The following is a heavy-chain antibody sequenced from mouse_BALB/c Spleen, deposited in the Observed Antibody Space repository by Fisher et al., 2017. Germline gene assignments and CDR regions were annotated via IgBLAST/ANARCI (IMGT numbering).Heavy chain of an antibody. Sequence: KFKGKATLTVDKSSSTAYMELSSLTSEDSAVYYCARGLSMDYWGQGTSVTVSS. V-gene: IGHV1-69*02. D-gene: IGHD3-3*01. CDR3: ARGLSMDY. J-gene: IGHJ4*01.